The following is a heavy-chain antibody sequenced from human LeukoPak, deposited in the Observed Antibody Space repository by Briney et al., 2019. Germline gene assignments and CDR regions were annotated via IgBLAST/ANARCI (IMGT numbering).Heavy chain of an antibody. V-gene: IGHV1-2*02. Sequence: ASVKVSCTASGYTFTGYYMHWVRQAPGQGLEWMGWINPNGGGTKYAQKFQGRVTMTRDTSISTAYMELSGLRSDDTAVYYCARDPPEAVRGVISPYWYFDLWGRGTLVTVSS. D-gene: IGHD3-10*01. CDR2: INPNGGGT. CDR3: ARDPPEAVRGVISPYWYFDL. J-gene: IGHJ2*01. CDR1: GYTFTGYY.